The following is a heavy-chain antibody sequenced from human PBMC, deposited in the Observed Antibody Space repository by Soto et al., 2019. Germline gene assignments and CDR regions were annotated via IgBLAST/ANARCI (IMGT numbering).Heavy chain of an antibody. Sequence: QVQLQESGPGLAKPSETLSLTCTVSGGSISDHYWSWIRQSPRKGLEWIGYISNSRTTNYNPSLKMRLTISVATSKNHLSLKRTLVTAADTAVYYCVRHGDIVAVPVRTVWFDTWGQGTLVTVSS. CDR1: GGSISDHY. V-gene: IGHV4-59*08. J-gene: IGHJ5*02. D-gene: IGHD2-2*01. CDR3: VRHGDIVAVPVRTVWFDT. CDR2: ISNSRTT.